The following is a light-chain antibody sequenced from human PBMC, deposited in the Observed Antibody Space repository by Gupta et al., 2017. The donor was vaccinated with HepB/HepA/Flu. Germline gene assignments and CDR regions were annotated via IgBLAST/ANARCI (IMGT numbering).Light chain of an antibody. J-gene: IGLJ1*01. Sequence: QSVLTQPRSVSGSPGQSVTIACTGINSDPDTHNFVSWYQQHPGKAPKVIIYDVNKRPSGVPDRLSGTKSGNTASLTISGLQAEDEATYYCCSYAGDYVFGTGTEVTVL. V-gene: IGLV2-11*01. CDR1: NSDPDTHNF. CDR2: DVN. CDR3: CSYAGDYV.